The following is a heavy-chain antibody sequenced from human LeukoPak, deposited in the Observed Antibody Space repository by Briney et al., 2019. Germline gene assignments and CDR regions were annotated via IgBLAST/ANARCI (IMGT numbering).Heavy chain of an antibody. Sequence: ASVKVSCKASGYTLTSYGIGWVRQAPGQGLEWMGWIGAYNGNTNYAQKLQGRVTMTTDTSTSTAYMELRSLRSDDTAVYYCARDRALIVVVPAANDYYMDVWGKGTTVTVSS. J-gene: IGHJ6*03. D-gene: IGHD2-2*01. CDR3: ARDRALIVVVPAANDYYMDV. CDR2: IGAYNGNT. V-gene: IGHV1-18*01. CDR1: GYTLTSYG.